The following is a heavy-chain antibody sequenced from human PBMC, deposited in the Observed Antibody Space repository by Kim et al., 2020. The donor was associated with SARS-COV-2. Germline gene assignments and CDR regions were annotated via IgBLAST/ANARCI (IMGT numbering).Heavy chain of an antibody. Sequence: NKYYAYSVKGRFTISRDNSKNTLYLQMNSLRAEDTAVYYCAKDLNWVLEFWGQGTLVTVSS. J-gene: IGHJ4*02. D-gene: IGHD2-8*01. V-gene: IGHV3-30*02. CDR3: AKDLNWVLEF. CDR2: NK.